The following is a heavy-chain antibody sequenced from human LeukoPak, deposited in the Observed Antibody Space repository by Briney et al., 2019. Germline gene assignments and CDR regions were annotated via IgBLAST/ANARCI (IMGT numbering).Heavy chain of an antibody. CDR3: VRIPNNAGFPNWFDP. J-gene: IGHJ5*02. V-gene: IGHV3-21*01. CDR2: ISGGSDDI. Sequence: GGSLRLSCAASGLSFSTSTMNWIRQAPGKGLEWVSSISGGSDDIHYADSVKGRFTISRDNAKNSVYLQMNSLRAEDTALYYCVRIPNNAGFPNWFDPWGQGTLVTVSS. D-gene: IGHD2-21*01. CDR1: GLSFSTST.